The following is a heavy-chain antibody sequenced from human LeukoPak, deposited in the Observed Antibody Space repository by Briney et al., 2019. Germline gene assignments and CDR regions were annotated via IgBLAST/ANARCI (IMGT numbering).Heavy chain of an antibody. CDR2: IYYSGST. D-gene: IGHD2-15*01. CDR1: GGSNSSYY. CDR3: ARRQRYCIGVSCYSAYGMDA. J-gene: IGHJ6*02. Sequence: SETLSLTCTVSGGSNSSYYWSWIRQPPGKGLEWIGYIYYSGSTNYNPSLKSRVTISVDTSKNQFSLKLSSVTAADTAVYYCARRQRYCIGVSCYSAYGMDAWGQGTTVTVSS. V-gene: IGHV4-59*08.